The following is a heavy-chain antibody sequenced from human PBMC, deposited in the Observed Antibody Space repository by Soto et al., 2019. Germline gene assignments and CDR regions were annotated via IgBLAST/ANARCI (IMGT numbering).Heavy chain of an antibody. CDR1: GFTFGDYA. D-gene: IGHD3-22*01. Sequence: GSLRLSCTASGFTFGDYAMSWVRQAPGKGLEWVGFIRSKAYGGTTEYAASVKGRFTISRDDSKGIAYLQMNSLKTEDTAVYYCTREPYYYDSSGYYSPYFDYWGQGTLVTVSS. CDR3: TREPYYYDSSGYYSPYFDY. V-gene: IGHV3-49*04. CDR2: IRSKAYGGTT. J-gene: IGHJ4*02.